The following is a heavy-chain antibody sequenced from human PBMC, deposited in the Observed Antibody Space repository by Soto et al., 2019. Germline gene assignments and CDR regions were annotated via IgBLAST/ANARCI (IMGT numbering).Heavy chain of an antibody. CDR2: IKSKGGGGTT. CDR1: GFTCSDAW. J-gene: IGHJ4*02. CDR3: TASGTKYSGEFDY. D-gene: IGHD1-1*01. Sequence: GGSLRLSCAASGFTCSDAWMTWVRQAPGKGLEWVGRIKSKGGGGTTDYAAPVKGRFRISRDDSKNTLYLQMNSLKSEDKGVYYFTASGTKYSGEFDYWGQGALVTVSS. V-gene: IGHV3-15*01.